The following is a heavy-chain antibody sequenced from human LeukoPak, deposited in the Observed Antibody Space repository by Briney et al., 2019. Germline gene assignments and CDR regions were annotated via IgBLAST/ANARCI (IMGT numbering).Heavy chain of an antibody. Sequence: PSETLSLTCAVYGGSFSGYYWSWIRQPPGKGLEWIGEINHSGSTNYNPSLKSRVTISVDTSKNQFSLKLGSVTAADTAVYYCARAEVAGYYYGSGSYYQVWGQGTLVTVSS. CDR1: GGSFSGYY. V-gene: IGHV4-34*01. CDR3: ARAEVAGYYYGSGSYYQV. J-gene: IGHJ4*02. CDR2: INHSGST. D-gene: IGHD3-10*01.